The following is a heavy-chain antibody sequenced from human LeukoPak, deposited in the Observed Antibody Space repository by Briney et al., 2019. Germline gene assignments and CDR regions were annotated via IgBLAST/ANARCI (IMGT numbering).Heavy chain of an antibody. D-gene: IGHD2-21*02. V-gene: IGHV4-34*01. CDR3: ARGANCGGDCYWEDYYFYGMDV. CDR2: ITDSGST. CDR1: GGSFSGYY. Sequence: PSETLSLTCAVYGGSFSGYYWSWTRQPPGKGLEWIGEITDSGSTKYNPSLKSRVTISVDTSKNQFSLKLNSVTAADTAAYYCARGANCGGDCYWEDYYFYGMDVWGQGTTVTVSS. J-gene: IGHJ6*02.